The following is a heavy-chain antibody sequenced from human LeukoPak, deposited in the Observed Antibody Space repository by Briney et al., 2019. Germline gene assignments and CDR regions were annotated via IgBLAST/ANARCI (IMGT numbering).Heavy chain of an antibody. J-gene: IGHJ4*02. CDR2: ISYDGSNK. CDR3: ARAASGYSYGYAFGL. Sequence: GGSLRLSCAASGFTFSSYAMHWVRQAPGKGLEWVAVISYDGSNKYYADSVKGRFTISRDNSKNTLYLQMNSLRAEDTAVYYCARAASGYSYGYAFGLWGQGTLVTVSS. D-gene: IGHD5-18*01. V-gene: IGHV3-30*04. CDR1: GFTFSSYA.